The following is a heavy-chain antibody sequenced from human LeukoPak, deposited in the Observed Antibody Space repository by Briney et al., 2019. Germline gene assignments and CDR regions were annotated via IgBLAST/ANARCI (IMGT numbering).Heavy chain of an antibody. CDR2: ISGSGGST. D-gene: IGHD3-10*01. Sequence: GGSLRLSCAASGFTFSSYAMSWVRQAPGKGLEWVSAISGSGGSTYYADSVKGRFTISRDNSKNTLYLQMNSLRAEDTAVYYCAKTVAILWFGEFMYYFDYWGQGTPVTVSS. V-gene: IGHV3-23*01. CDR1: GFTFSSYA. J-gene: IGHJ4*02. CDR3: AKTVAILWFGEFMYYFDY.